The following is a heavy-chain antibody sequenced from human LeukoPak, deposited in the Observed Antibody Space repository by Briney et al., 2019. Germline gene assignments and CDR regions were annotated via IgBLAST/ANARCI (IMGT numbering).Heavy chain of an antibody. Sequence: GGSLRLSCAASGFTFSDHFMDWVRQAPGKGLEWIGRFRNKVYSYTTEYAASVKGRFTVSRDDSRDSLYLQMNSLRTGDTAVYFCARDRKGGSFDYWGQGTLVTVSS. CDR1: GFTFSDHF. CDR3: ARDRKGGSFDY. D-gene: IGHD1-26*01. CDR2: FRNKVYSYTT. J-gene: IGHJ4*02. V-gene: IGHV3-72*01.